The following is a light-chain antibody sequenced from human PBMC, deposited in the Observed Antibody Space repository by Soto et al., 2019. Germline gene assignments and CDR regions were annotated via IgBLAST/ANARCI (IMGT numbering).Light chain of an antibody. CDR3: AAWDDSINAWV. CDR2: TNR. V-gene: IGLV1-44*01. Sequence: QSVVTQPPSASGTPGQRVTISCSGSSSNIGSNTVIWYQQLPGTAPKLLIYTNRKRPSGVPDRFSGSKSGTAASLAISGLQSEDEADYYCAAWDDSINAWVFGGGTKLTVL. J-gene: IGLJ3*02. CDR1: SSNIGSNT.